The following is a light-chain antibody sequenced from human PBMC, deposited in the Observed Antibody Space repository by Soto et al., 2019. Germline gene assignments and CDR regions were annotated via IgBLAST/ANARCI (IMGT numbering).Light chain of an antibody. CDR2: GAS. CDR1: QSVGISY. Sequence: VVLTQSPGTLSLSPGERATLSCRASQSVGISYIAWSQHKPGQAPRLLIYGASSRAAGIPDRFSGSGSGTDFTLTISRLEPEDFAVYYCQHYGGSPPRTFGQGTKVDIK. V-gene: IGKV3-20*01. CDR3: QHYGGSPPRT. J-gene: IGKJ1*01.